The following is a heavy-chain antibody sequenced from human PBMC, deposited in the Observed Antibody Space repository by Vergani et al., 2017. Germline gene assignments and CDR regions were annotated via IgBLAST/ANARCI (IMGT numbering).Heavy chain of an antibody. D-gene: IGHD2-2*02. CDR2: INHSGST. V-gene: IGHV4-34*01. Sequence: QVQLQQWGAGLLKPSETLSLTCAVYGGSFSGYYWSWIRQPPGKGLEWIGEINHSGSTNNNPSLKSRVTISVDTSKNQFSLKLSSVTAADTAVYYCARGLDRRGYCSSTNCYTWFDPWGQGTLVTVSS. CDR1: GGSFSGYY. J-gene: IGHJ5*02. CDR3: ARGLDRRGYCSSTNCYTWFDP.